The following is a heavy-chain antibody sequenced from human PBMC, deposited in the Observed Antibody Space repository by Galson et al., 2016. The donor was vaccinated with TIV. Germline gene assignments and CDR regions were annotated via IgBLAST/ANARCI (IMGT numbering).Heavy chain of an antibody. J-gene: IGHJ4*02. D-gene: IGHD3-22*01. Sequence: SVKVSCKASGVIFTNFAITWVRQAPGQGLEWMGRITPIFGTTKYAQTFQGRVTITADASTSTAYMELSFLRSEDTAIYYCARVRGEFYDSSGYYDYWGQGTLVSVSS. CDR1: GVIFTNFA. CDR3: ARVRGEFYDSSGYYDY. V-gene: IGHV1-69*13. CDR2: ITPIFGTT.